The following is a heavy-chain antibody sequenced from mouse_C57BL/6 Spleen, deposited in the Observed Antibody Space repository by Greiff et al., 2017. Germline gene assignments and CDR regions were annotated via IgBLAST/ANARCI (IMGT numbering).Heavy chain of an antibody. Sequence: VQLKESGPELVKPGASVKISCKASGYSFTDYNMNWVKQSNGKSLEWIGVINPNYGTTSYNQKFKGKATLTVDQSSSTAYMQLNSLTSEDSAVYYCARAYYYGSSSYWYFDVWGTGTTVTVSS. CDR2: INPNYGTT. CDR1: GYSFTDYN. CDR3: ARAYYYGSSSYWYFDV. J-gene: IGHJ1*03. D-gene: IGHD1-1*01. V-gene: IGHV1-39*01.